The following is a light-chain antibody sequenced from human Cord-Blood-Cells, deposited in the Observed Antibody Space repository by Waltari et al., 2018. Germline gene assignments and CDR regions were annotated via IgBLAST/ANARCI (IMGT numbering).Light chain of an antibody. J-gene: IGLJ2*01. Sequence: QSALTQPASVSGSPGQSITISCPGTSSDVGGFNYLSWYQQHPGKAPKPMIYDVSNRPSGVSNRFSGSKSGNTASLTISGLQAEDEADYYCSSYTSSSTPVVFGGGTKLTVL. V-gene: IGLV2-14*01. CDR3: SSYTSSSTPVV. CDR2: DVS. CDR1: SSDVGGFNY.